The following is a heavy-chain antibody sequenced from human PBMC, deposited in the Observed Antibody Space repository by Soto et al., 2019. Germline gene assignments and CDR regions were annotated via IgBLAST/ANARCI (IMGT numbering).Heavy chain of an antibody. J-gene: IGHJ6*02. D-gene: IGHD2-2*01. CDR3: AKGKADVVVPGRPPNLQYGMDV. Sequence: GGSLRLSCAASGFTFDDYTMHWVRQAPGKGLEWVSLISWDGGSTYYADSVKGRFTISRDNSKNSLYLQMNSLRTEDTALYYCAKGKADVVVPGRPPNLQYGMDVWGQGTTVTVSS. CDR2: ISWDGGST. CDR1: GFTFDDYT. V-gene: IGHV3-43*01.